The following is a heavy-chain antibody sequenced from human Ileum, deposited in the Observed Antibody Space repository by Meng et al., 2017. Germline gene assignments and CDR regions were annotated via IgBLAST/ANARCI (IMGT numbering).Heavy chain of an antibody. D-gene: IGHD2-15*01. V-gene: IGHV3-15*01. Sequence: GESLKISCAASGFTFSRPWMSWVRQVPGKGLEWIGRIRSKSDGGTIDYSAPVEGRFIISRDDSKEMLYLEMNSLKTEDSALYYCATGFMNGYSYWGQGTVVTVSS. CDR1: GFTFSRPW. CDR3: ATGFMNGYSY. CDR2: IRSKSDGGTI. J-gene: IGHJ4*02.